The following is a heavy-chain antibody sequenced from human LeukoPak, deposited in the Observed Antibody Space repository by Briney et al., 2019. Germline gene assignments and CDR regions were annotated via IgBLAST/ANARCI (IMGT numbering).Heavy chain of an antibody. Sequence: SQTLSLTCAISGDSVSSNSAAWNWIRQSPSRGLEWLGRTYYRSKWYNDYAVSVKSRITINPDTSKNQFSLQLNSVTPEDTAVYYCARDRGNDYAQYYYYYYMDVWGKGTTVTVSS. V-gene: IGHV6-1*01. J-gene: IGHJ6*03. D-gene: IGHD1-1*01. CDR3: ARDRGNDYAQYYYYYYMDV. CDR1: GDSVSSNSAA. CDR2: TYYRSKWYN.